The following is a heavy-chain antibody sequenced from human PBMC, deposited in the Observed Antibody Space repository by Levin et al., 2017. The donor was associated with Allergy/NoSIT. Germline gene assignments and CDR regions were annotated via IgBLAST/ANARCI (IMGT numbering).Heavy chain of an antibody. V-gene: IGHV3-23*01. CDR3: AKDQGTGTTRRFDY. J-gene: IGHJ4*02. CDR1: GFTFSSYA. D-gene: IGHD1-7*01. Sequence: GESLKISCAASGFTFSSYAMSWVRQAPGKGLEWVSAISGSGGSTYYADSVKGRFTISRDNSKNTLYLQMNSLRAEDTAVYYCAKDQGTGTTRRFDYWGQGTLVTVSS. CDR2: ISGSGGST.